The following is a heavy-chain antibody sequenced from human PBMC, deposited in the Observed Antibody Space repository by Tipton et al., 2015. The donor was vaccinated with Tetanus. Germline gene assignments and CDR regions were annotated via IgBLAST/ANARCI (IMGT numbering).Heavy chain of an antibody. V-gene: IGHV4-39*01. J-gene: IGHJ5*02. CDR2: VYYDGSA. CDR1: GDSISSSDYY. CDR3: TRHVVVAVPRWFDP. Sequence: TLSLTCTVSGDSISSSDYYWGWIRQPPGEGLEWIASVYYDGSAYYNPSLKSRITISIDMSGSQFPLKLHSVTAADTAFYYCTRHVVVAVPRWFDPWGQGTLVTVSS. D-gene: IGHD2-15*01.